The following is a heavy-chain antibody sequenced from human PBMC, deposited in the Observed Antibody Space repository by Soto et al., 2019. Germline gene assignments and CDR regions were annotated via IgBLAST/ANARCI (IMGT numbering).Heavy chain of an antibody. CDR2: INPSGGST. CDR1: GYTFTSYY. CDR3: ARDFRYCSGGSCFDAFDI. J-gene: IGHJ3*02. D-gene: IGHD2-15*01. Sequence: ASVKVSCKASGYTFTSYYMHWVRQAPGQGLEWMGIINPSGGSTSYAQKFQGRVTMTRDTSTSTFSMELSSLRSEDTAVYYCARDFRYCSGGSCFDAFDISGQGTMVTVSS. V-gene: IGHV1-46*03.